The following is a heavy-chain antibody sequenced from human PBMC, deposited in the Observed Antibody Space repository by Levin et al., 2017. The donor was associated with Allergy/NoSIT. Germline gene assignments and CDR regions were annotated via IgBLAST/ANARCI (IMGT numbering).Heavy chain of an antibody. CDR2: IKSKSEGGTT. D-gene: IGHD1-1*01. CDR3: TPHTFTWNHVETYYYYGVDV. J-gene: IGHJ6*02. V-gene: IGHV3-15*01. CDR1: GFTFNNAW. Sequence: TGGSLRLSCAASGFTFNNAWMSWVRQAPGKGLEWVGRIKSKSEGGTTDYAAPVKGRFTISRDDSKNTLYLQMDSLKTEDTAVYYCTPHTFTWNHVETYYYYGVDVWGLGTTVTVSS.